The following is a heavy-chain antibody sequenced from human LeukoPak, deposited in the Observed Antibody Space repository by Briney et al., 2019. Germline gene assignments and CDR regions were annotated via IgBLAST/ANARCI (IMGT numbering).Heavy chain of an antibody. V-gene: IGHV3-7*03. CDR1: ELTFITFW. Sequence: GGPLGLPFQAPELTFITFWMCWSRKPPGRGRNGVATEKKDGGEKYYVDSVKGRFTISRDNAKNSLYLQMNSLRAEDTAVYYCARDQYCSGGTCYYFGLDVWGKGTTVTVSS. CDR2: EKKDGGEK. CDR3: ARDQYCSGGTCYYFGLDV. D-gene: IGHD2-15*01. J-gene: IGHJ6*04.